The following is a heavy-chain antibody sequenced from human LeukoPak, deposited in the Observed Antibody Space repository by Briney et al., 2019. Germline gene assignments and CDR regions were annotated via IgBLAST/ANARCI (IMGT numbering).Heavy chain of an antibody. Sequence: ASVKVSCKASGYTFTSYGISWVRHAPGQGLEWMGWISAYNGNTNYAQKLQGRVTMTTDTSTSTAYMELRSLRSDDTAVYYCARDGPRTTMIPWAYYYGMDVWGQGTTVTVSS. CDR2: ISAYNGNT. J-gene: IGHJ6*02. CDR1: GYTFTSYG. CDR3: ARDGPRTTMIPWAYYYGMDV. D-gene: IGHD3-22*01. V-gene: IGHV1-18*01.